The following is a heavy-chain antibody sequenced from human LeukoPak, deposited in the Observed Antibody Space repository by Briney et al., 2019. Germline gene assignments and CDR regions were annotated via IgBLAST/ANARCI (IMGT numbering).Heavy chain of an antibody. CDR2: IYWDDDK. J-gene: IGHJ4*02. CDR3: AHRHAAAAGLPFDY. V-gene: IGHV2-5*02. CDR1: GFSLTTSGVG. D-gene: IGHD6-13*01. Sequence: SGPTLVKPTQTLTLTCTFSGFSLTTSGVGVGWIRQPPGRALDCLALIYWDDDKRYSPSLKSRLTITKDTSKDQVVLTMTNMDPVDTATYYCAHRHAAAAGLPFDYWGQGTLVTVSS.